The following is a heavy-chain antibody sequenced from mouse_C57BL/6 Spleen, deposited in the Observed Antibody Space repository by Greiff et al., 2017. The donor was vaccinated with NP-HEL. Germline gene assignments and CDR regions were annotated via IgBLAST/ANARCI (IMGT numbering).Heavy chain of an antibody. CDR2: IYLGSGST. CDR3: AGLCYDNDPYAMYC. V-gene: IGHV1-55*01. D-gene: IGHD2-4*01. CDR1: GYTFTSYW. Sequence: VQLQQSGAELVKPGASVKMSCKASGYTFTSYWITWVKQRPGQGLEWIGDIYLGSGSTNYNEKFKSKATLAVDTSSSTAYMQLSSLSSEDSAVYYCAGLCYDNDPYAMYCWGQGTSVTVSS. J-gene: IGHJ4*01.